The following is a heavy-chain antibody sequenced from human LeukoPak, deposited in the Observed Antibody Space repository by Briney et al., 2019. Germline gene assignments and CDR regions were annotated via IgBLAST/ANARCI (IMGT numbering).Heavy chain of an antibody. CDR3: ARRTPGYCSGGTCYGFQH. Sequence: GGSLRLSCAASGFTFSSYWMNWVRQAPGKGLEWVSYISTGSTPIYYADSVKGRFTISRDNAKNSLYLQMNSLRAEDTAVYYCARRTPGYCSGGTCYGFQHWGQGTLVTVSS. V-gene: IGHV3-48*04. CDR1: GFTFSSYW. CDR2: ISTGSTPI. D-gene: IGHD2-15*01. J-gene: IGHJ1*01.